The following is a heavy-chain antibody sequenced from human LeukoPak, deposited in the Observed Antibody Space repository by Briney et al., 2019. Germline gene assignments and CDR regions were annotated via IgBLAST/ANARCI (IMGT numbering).Heavy chain of an antibody. J-gene: IGHJ3*02. CDR3: PRGTTTVQREDAFLI. CDR1: GFTFSSYR. CDR2: ISTTGSHI. V-gene: IGHV3-21*01. D-gene: IGHD1-26*01. Sequence: GGSLRLSCAVSGFTFSSYRMNWVRQAPGKGLEWVSSISTTGSHIYFADSLRGRFTVSRDNAKNSAYLQLNSLRAEDTAVYYCPRGTTTVQREDAFLIWRRGTMVTVSS.